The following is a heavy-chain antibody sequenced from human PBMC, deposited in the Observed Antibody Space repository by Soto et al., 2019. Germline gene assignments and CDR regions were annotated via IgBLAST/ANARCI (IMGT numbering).Heavy chain of an antibody. V-gene: IGHV3-30-3*01. D-gene: IGHD6-13*01. Sequence: QVQLVESGGGVVQPGRSLRLSCAASGFTFSSYDMHWVRQAPGKGLEWVAVISYDGSNKYYADSVKGRFTISRDNSKNTLDLQMNSLRAEDTAVYYCASNIAEGDYYYYGMDVWVQGTTVTVSS. CDR3: ASNIAEGDYYYYGMDV. J-gene: IGHJ6*02. CDR1: GFTFSSYD. CDR2: ISYDGSNK.